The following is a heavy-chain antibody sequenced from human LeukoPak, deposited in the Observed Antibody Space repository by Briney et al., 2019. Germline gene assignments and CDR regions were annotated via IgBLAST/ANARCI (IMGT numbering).Heavy chain of an antibody. CDR2: ISSGSTI. J-gene: IGHJ4*02. CDR1: GFTFSSYA. D-gene: IGHD6-19*01. Sequence: GRSLRLSCAASGFTFSSYAMHWVRQAPGKGLEWVSYISSGSTIYDADSVKGRFTISRDNAKNSLYLQMNSLRAEDTAVYYCARESIAVAGAPFDYWGQGTLVTVSA. V-gene: IGHV3-48*03. CDR3: ARESIAVAGAPFDY.